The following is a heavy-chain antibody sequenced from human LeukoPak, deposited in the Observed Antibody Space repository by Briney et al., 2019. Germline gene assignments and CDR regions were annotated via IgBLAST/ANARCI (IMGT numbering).Heavy chain of an antibody. D-gene: IGHD2-8*01. Sequence: SETLSLTCAVYGGSFSGYYWSWIRQPPGKGLEWIGEINHSGSTNYNPSLKSRVTISVDTSKNQFSLKLSSVTAADTAVYYCARGRVLNWFDPWGQGTLVTVSS. CDR3: ARGRVLNWFDP. CDR2: INHSGST. J-gene: IGHJ5*02. V-gene: IGHV4-34*01. CDR1: GGSFSGYY.